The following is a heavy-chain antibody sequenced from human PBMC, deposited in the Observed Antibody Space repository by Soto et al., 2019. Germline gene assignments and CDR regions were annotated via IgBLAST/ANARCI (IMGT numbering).Heavy chain of an antibody. V-gene: IGHV5-10-1*01. CDR2: IDPSDSQT. CDR1: GYRFTSYW. J-gene: IGHJ4*02. D-gene: IGHD3-22*01. CDR3: ARQIYDSDTGPNFQYYFDS. Sequence: GESLKISCKGSGYRFTSYWITWVRQTPGKGLEWMWRIDPSDSQTYYSPSFRGHVTISATKSITTVFLQWSSLKASYFAMYYCARQIYDSDTGPNFQYYFDSWGQGTPVTVSS.